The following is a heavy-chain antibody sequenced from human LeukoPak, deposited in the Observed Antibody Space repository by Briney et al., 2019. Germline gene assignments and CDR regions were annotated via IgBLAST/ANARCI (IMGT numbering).Heavy chain of an antibody. CDR1: GYTFTSYA. D-gene: IGHD1-1*01. Sequence: ASVKVSCKASGYTFTSYAMHWVRQAPGQRLEWMGWISAYNGNTNYAQKLQGRVTMTTDTSTSTAYMELRSLRSDDTAVYYCAIAGYLPLDYWGQGTLVTVSS. J-gene: IGHJ4*02. CDR3: AIAGYLPLDY. V-gene: IGHV1-18*01. CDR2: ISAYNGNT.